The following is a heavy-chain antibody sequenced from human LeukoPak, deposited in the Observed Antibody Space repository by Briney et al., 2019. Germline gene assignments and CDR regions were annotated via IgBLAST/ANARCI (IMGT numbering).Heavy chain of an antibody. D-gene: IGHD2-8*01. CDR1: GYTFTSYA. V-gene: IGHV7-4-1*02. J-gene: IGHJ4*02. CDR3: ARNPRYCTNGVCHNFDY. Sequence: ASVKVSCKASGYTFTSYAMNWVRQAPGQGLEWMGWINTNTGNPTYAQGFTGRFVFSLDTSVSTAYLQISSLKAEDTAVYYCARNPRYCTNGVCHNFDYWGQGTLVTVSS. CDR2: INTNTGNP.